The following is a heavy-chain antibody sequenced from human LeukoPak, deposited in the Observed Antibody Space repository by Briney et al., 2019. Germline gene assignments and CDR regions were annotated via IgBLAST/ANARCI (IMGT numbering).Heavy chain of an antibody. CDR1: GGSISSSNW. J-gene: IGHJ6*03. CDR3: ARGRVSSSTWYSTYYYYFYMDV. Sequence: SETLSLTCAVSGGSISSSNWWSWVRQPPGKGLEWIGEIYHSGSTNYNPSLKSRVTISVDKSKNLFSLRLRSVTAADTAVYFCARGRVSSSTWYSTYYYYFYMDVWGKGTTVIVSS. V-gene: IGHV4-4*02. D-gene: IGHD1-1*01. CDR2: IYHSGST.